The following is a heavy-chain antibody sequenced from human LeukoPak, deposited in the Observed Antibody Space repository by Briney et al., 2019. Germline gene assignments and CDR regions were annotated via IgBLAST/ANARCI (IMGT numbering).Heavy chain of an antibody. J-gene: IGHJ3*02. V-gene: IGHV4-30-4*08. CDR3: ARAMYYDFWSGYSGAFDI. CDR2: IYYSGST. Sequence: SETLSLTCTVSGGSISSGDYYWSWIRQPPGKGLEWIGYIYYSGSTYYNPSLKSRVTISVDTSKNQFSLKLSSVTAADTAVYYCARAMYYDFWSGYSGAFDIWGQGTMVTVSS. CDR1: GGSISSGDYY. D-gene: IGHD3-3*01.